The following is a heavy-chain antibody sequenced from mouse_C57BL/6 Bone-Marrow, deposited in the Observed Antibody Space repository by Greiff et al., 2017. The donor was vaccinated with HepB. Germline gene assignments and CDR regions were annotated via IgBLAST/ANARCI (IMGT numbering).Heavy chain of an antibody. V-gene: IGHV2-9-1*01. CDR1: GFSLTSYA. D-gene: IGHD1-1*01. J-gene: IGHJ1*03. CDR3: AGLTTVVELWYFDV. CDR2: IWTGGGT. Sequence: VQLVESGPGLVAPSQSLSITCTVSGFSLTSYAISWVRQPPGKGLEWLGGIWTGGGTNYNSALKSRLSISKDNSKSQVFLKMNSLQTDEQARYYCAGLTTVVELWYFDVWGTGTTVTVSS.